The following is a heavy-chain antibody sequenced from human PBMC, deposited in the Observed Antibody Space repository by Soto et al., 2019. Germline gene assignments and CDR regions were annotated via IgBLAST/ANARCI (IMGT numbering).Heavy chain of an antibody. D-gene: IGHD3-9*01. CDR1: GGTFSSYA. Sequence: QVQLVQSGAEVKKPGSSVKVSCKASGGTFSSYAISWVRQAPGQWLEWMGGIIPIFGTANYAQKCQGRVTITAAESTSTAYMELSSLRSEDTAVYYCARETYDILTGKRYYFDYWGQGTLVTVSS. CDR3: ARETYDILTGKRYYFDY. CDR2: IIPIFGTA. V-gene: IGHV1-69*01. J-gene: IGHJ4*02.